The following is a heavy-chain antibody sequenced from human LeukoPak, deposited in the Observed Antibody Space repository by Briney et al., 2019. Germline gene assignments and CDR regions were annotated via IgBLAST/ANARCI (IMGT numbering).Heavy chain of an antibody. CDR2: INHSGST. CDR1: GGSFSGYY. CDR3: ARVAAAGTGFDP. Sequence: SETLSLTCAVYGGSFSGYYWSWIRQPPGKGLEWIGEINHSGSTNYNPSLKSRVTISVDTSKNQFSLKLSSVTAADTAVYYCARVAAAGTGFDPWGQGTLVTVSS. D-gene: IGHD6-13*01. J-gene: IGHJ5*02. V-gene: IGHV4-34*01.